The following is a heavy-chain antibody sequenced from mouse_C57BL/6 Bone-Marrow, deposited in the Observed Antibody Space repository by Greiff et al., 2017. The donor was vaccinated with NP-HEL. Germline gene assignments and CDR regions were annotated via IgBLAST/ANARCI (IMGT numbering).Heavy chain of an antibody. Sequence: EVQLQQSGAELVRPGASVKLSCTASGFNIKDDYMHWVKQRPEQGLEWIGWIDPENGDTEYASKFQGKATITADTSSNPAYLQLSSLTSEDTAVYYGTTSYDGSRGYWYFDVWGTGTTVTVSS. J-gene: IGHJ1*03. V-gene: IGHV14-4*01. CDR1: GFNIKDDY. CDR2: IDPENGDT. CDR3: TTSYDGSRGYWYFDV. D-gene: IGHD1-1*01.